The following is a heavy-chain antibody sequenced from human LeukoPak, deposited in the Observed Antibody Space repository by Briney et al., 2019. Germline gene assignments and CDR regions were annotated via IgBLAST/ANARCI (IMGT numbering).Heavy chain of an antibody. CDR1: GGSISSCSYY. CDR3: ARHIYDRTGRPFDY. V-gene: IGHV4-39*01. J-gene: IGHJ4*02. Sequence: SETLSPTCTVSGGSISSCSYYWDWNAQPPGKGLEGIGCMHYGGSTDYNPSLKSRATISADTSKHQFSLRLYSVTAADTAVYYCARHIYDRTGRPFDYWGQGTLLTVSS. CDR2: MHYGGST. D-gene: IGHD3/OR15-3a*01.